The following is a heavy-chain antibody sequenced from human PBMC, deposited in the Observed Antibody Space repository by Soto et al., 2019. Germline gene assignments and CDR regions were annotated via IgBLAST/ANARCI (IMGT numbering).Heavy chain of an antibody. CDR1: GGSVSSGSYY. J-gene: IGHJ3*02. CDR2: MSHSGGT. CDR3: ARVERGTATTVVDAFDI. V-gene: IGHV4-34*01. Sequence: QVQLQQWGAGLLKPSETLSLTCAVYGGSVSSGSYYWSWIRQPPGKGLGWIGEMSHSGGTHFNPSLKSRVTISVDTSKNQFSLKMSFVTAADTALYSCARVERGTATTVVDAFDIWGPGTMVTVSS. D-gene: IGHD1-1*01.